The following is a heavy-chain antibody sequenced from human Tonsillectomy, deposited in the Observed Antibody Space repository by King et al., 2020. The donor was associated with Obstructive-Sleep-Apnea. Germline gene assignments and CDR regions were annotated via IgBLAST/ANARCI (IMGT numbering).Heavy chain of an antibody. CDR2: IYYTGTT. CDR3: ARAHPYGPLDYLDS. CDR1: GGSVSSNNYY. V-gene: IGHV4-39*02. Sequence: LQLQESGPGLVKPAETLSLTCTVSGGSVSSNNYYWGWIRQPPVKGLEWIATIYYTGTTYYNPSLKSRVTMSVDTSKNQFSLRLSSVTAADTALYFGARAHPYGPLDYLDSWGQGTLVTVSS. D-gene: IGHD3-10*01. J-gene: IGHJ4*02.